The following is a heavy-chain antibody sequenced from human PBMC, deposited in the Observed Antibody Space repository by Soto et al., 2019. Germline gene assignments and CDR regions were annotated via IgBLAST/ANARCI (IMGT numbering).Heavy chain of an antibody. J-gene: IGHJ6*02. D-gene: IGHD3-3*01. Sequence: ASVKGSFRASGYTLTSYAMQWVRQAPGQRLEWMGWINAGNGNTKYSQKFQGRVTITRDRSASTAYMELSSLRSADTAVYYCARAYYDFWRAYYTPNYYYYGMDVRGQGTTVTV. CDR3: ARAYYDFWRAYYTPNYYYYGMDV. CDR2: INAGNGNT. CDR1: GYTLTSYA. V-gene: IGHV1-3*01.